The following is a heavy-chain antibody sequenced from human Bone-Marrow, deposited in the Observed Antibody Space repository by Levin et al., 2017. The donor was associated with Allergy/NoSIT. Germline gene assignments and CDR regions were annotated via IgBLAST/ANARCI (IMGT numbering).Heavy chain of an antibody. CDR3: ARDWDGLYYFDY. J-gene: IGHJ4*02. V-gene: IGHV3-33*01. D-gene: IGHD1-26*01. CDR1: GFTFSSYG. CDR2: IWYDGSNK. Sequence: SCAASGFTFSSYGMHWVRQAPGKGLEWVAVIWYDGSNKYYEDSVKGRFTISRDNSKNTLYLQMNSLRAEDTAVYYCARDWDGLYYFDYWGQGTLVTVSS.